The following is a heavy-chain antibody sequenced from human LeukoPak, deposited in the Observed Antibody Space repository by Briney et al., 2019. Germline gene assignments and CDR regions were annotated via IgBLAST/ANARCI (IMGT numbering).Heavy chain of an antibody. V-gene: IGHV1-69*05. D-gene: IGHD2-15*01. Sequence: GASVKVSCKASGGTFSSYAISWVRQAPGQGLEWMGGIIPIFGTANYAQKFQGRVTITTDESTGTAYMELSSLRSEDTAVYYCALERPPRGPIAPFFDYWGQGTLVTVSS. CDR1: GGTFSSYA. CDR3: ALERPPRGPIAPFFDY. J-gene: IGHJ4*02. CDR2: IIPIFGTA.